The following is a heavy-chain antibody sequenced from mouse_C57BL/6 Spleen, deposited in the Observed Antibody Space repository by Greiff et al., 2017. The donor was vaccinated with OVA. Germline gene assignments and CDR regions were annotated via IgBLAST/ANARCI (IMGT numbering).Heavy chain of an antibody. D-gene: IGHD3-3*01. CDR3: AREAGTRVYYFDY. J-gene: IGHJ2*01. V-gene: IGHV1-72*01. CDR2: IDPNSGGT. CDR1: GYTFTSYW. Sequence: QVQLQQSGAELVKPGASVKLSCKASGYTFTSYWMHWVKQRPGRGLEWIGRIDPNSGGTKYNEKFKSKATLTVDKPSSTAYMQRSSLTSEDSAVYYCAREAGTRVYYFDYWGQGTTLTVSS.